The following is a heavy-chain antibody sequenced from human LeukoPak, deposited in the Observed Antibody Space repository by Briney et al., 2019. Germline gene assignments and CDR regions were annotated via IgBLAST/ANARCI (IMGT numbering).Heavy chain of an antibody. CDR3: ANIVSPNAFDI. CDR2: INPNSGGT. V-gene: IGHV1-2*02. CDR1: GYTFTGYY. J-gene: IGHJ3*02. D-gene: IGHD3-16*02. Sequence: ASVKVSCKASGYTFTGYYMHWVRQAPGQGLEWMGRINPNSGGTNYAQKFQGRVTMTSDTSISTAYMELSRLRSDDTAVYYCANIVSPNAFDIWGQGTMVTVSS.